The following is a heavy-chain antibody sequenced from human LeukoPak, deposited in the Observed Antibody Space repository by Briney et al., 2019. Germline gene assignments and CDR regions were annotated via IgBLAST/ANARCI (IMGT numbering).Heavy chain of an antibody. CDR3: ARADGVVVAATYDAFDI. V-gene: IGHV4-61*02. Sequence: SQTLSLTCTVSGGSISSGSYYWSWIRQPAGKGLEWIGLIYTSGSTNYNPSLKSRVTISVDTSKNQFSLKLSSVTAADTAVYYCARADGVVVAATYDAFDIWGQGTMVTVSS. J-gene: IGHJ3*02. D-gene: IGHD2-15*01. CDR2: IYTSGST. CDR1: GGSISSGSYY.